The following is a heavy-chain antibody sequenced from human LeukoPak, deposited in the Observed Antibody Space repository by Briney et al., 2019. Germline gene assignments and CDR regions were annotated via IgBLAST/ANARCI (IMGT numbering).Heavy chain of an antibody. CDR1: GFTFSSYS. CDR2: ISSSSSYI. Sequence: PGGSLRLSCAASGFTFSSYSMNWVRQAPGKGLEWVSSISSSSSYIYYADSVKGRFTISRDNAKNSLYLQMNSLRAEDTAVYYCARDRTYYYDSSGFKLDYWGQGTLVTVSS. V-gene: IGHV3-21*01. CDR3: ARDRTYYYDSSGFKLDY. J-gene: IGHJ4*02. D-gene: IGHD3-22*01.